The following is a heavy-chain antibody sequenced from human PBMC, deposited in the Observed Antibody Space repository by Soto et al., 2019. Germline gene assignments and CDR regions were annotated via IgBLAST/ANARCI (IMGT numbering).Heavy chain of an antibody. Sequence: LRLSCAASGFTVSVNYMSWVRQAPGKGLEWVSVVDTGGSTYYADSVKGRFTISRDNSKNTLYLQMNSLRVGDTAVYYCARDQFYGSASSNYIYQYYYGMDVWGQGTTVTVSS. CDR3: ARDQFYGSASSNYIYQYYYGMDV. CDR2: VDTGGST. J-gene: IGHJ6*02. D-gene: IGHD3-10*01. V-gene: IGHV3-53*01. CDR1: GFTVSVNY.